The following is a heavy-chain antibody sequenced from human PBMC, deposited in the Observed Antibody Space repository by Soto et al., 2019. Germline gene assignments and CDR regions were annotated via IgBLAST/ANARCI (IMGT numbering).Heavy chain of an antibody. CDR1: GGSVSSGSYY. J-gene: IGHJ4*02. V-gene: IGHV4-61*01. Sequence: QVQLQESGPGLVKPSETLSLTCTVSGGSVSSGSYYWSWIRQPPGKGLEWIGYIYYSGSTNYNPSLKGRITIAVDTSKNQSSLKLSSVTAADTAVYYCATTLYDYGDYGYGYWGQGTLVTVSS. CDR2: IYYSGST. D-gene: IGHD4-17*01. CDR3: ATTLYDYGDYGYGY.